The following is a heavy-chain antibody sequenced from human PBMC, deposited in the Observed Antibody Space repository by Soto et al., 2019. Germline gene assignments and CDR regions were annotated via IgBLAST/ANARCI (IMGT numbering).Heavy chain of an antibody. V-gene: IGHV3-74*01. CDR2: INSDGSGT. CDR3: ARSTVTTWGYYYYGMDV. CDR1: GFTLSSYW. Sequence: GGSLRLSCAASGFTLSSYWMHWVRQAPGKGLVWVSRINSDGSGTTYADSVKGRFTISRDNAGNTLYLQMNSLRAEDTAVYYCARSTVTTWGYYYYGMDVWGQGTTVTVSS. D-gene: IGHD4-17*01. J-gene: IGHJ6*02.